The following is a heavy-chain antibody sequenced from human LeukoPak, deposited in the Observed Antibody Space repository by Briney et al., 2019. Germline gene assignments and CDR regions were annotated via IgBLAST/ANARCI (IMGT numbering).Heavy chain of an antibody. V-gene: IGHV3-7*01. CDR1: GFTFSSYW. CDR3: VRDGDTSGYTN. CDR2: IKQDGSEK. Sequence: GGSLRLSCAASGFTFSSYWMHWVRQAPGKGLEWVANIKQDGSEKYYVDSVKGRFTISRDNAKNSLYLQMNSLRAEDTAVYSCVRDGDTSGYTNWGQGTLVTVSS. D-gene: IGHD3-22*01. J-gene: IGHJ4*02.